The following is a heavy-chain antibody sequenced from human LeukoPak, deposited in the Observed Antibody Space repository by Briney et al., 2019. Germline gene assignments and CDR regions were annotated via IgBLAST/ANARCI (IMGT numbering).Heavy chain of an antibody. CDR3: ARGWGSYRSRWFDP. J-gene: IGHJ5*02. CDR2: INPNSGGT. V-gene: IGHV1-2*02. D-gene: IGHD3-16*02. Sequence: ASVKVSCKASGYTFTGYYMHWVRQAPGQGLEWMRWINPNSGGTNYAQKFQGRVTMTRDTSISTAYMELSRLRSDDTAVYYCARGWGSYRSRWFDPWGQGTLVTVSS. CDR1: GYTFTGYY.